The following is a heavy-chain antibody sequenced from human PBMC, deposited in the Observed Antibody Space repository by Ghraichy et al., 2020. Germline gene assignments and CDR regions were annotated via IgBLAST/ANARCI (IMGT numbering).Heavy chain of an antibody. CDR2: INHSGTT. D-gene: IGHD1-26*01. V-gene: IGHV4-34*01. J-gene: IGHJ2*01. CDR1: GGSFNDYY. Sequence: SETLSLTCAVYGGSFNDYYWGWIRQPPGKGLEWIGAINHSGTTKDNPSLKSRVNLSVDTSKHQFSLNLNSVTSADTAVYFCARLYSGTSYGYSDLWGRGTLVTVSS. CDR3: ARLYSGTSYGYSDL.